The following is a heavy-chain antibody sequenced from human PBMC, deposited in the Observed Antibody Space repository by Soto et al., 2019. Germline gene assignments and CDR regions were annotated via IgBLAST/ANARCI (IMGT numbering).Heavy chain of an antibody. Sequence: SETLSLTCFVSGYSITAGGYYWSWIRHHPGKGLEWIGSFYSSGSIIYNPSLRRRVSISGDTSSNQFSMSLTSVTAADTARYYCARMYSSAYVGYFDYWGQGAMVTVSS. CDR1: GYSITAGGYY. CDR3: ARMYSSAYVGYFDY. J-gene: IGHJ4*02. V-gene: IGHV4-31*03. CDR2: FYSSGSI. D-gene: IGHD3-22*01.